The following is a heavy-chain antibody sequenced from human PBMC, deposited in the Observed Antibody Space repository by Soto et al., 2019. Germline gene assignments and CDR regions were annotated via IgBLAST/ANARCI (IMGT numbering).Heavy chain of an antibody. CDR1: GYTFTSYG. J-gene: IGHJ6*03. D-gene: IGHD2-2*01. Sequence: QVQLVQSGAEVKKPGASVKVSCKASGYTFTSYGISWVRQAPGQGLEWMGWISAYNGNTNYAQKLQGRVTMTTDTSASTAYMELRSLRSDDTAVYYYARAPIVVVPAAIDYYYMDVWGKGTTVTVSS. CDR2: ISAYNGNT. V-gene: IGHV1-18*01. CDR3: ARAPIVVVPAAIDYYYMDV.